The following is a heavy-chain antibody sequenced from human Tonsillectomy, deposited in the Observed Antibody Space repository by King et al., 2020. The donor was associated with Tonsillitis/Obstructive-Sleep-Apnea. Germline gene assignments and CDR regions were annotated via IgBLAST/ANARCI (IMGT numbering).Heavy chain of an antibody. CDR3: ARIVTIVGATQFDP. Sequence: VQLVESGGGLIQPGGSLRLSCAASGFTVSSNYMSWVRQAPGKGLEWVSVIYSGGSTYYADSVKGRFTISRDNSKNTLYLQMNSLRAKDTAVDYCARIVTIVGATQFDPWGQGTLVTVSS. CDR1: GFTVSSNY. J-gene: IGHJ5*02. V-gene: IGHV3-53*01. CDR2: IYSGGST. D-gene: IGHD1-26*01.